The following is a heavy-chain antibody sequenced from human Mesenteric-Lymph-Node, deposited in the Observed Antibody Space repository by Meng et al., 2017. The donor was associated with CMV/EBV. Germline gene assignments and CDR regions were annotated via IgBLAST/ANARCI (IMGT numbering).Heavy chain of an antibody. J-gene: IGHJ3*02. D-gene: IGHD2-2*02. CDR2: IYYSGST. Sequence: SETLSLTCTVSGGSISSSSYYWGWIRQPPGKGLEWIGSIYYSGSTYYNPSLKSRVTISVDTSKNQFSLKLSSVTAADTAVYYCARAYYCSSTSCYMGAFDIWGQGTMVTVSS. V-gene: IGHV4-39*07. CDR3: ARAYYCSSTSCYMGAFDI. CDR1: GGSISSSSYY.